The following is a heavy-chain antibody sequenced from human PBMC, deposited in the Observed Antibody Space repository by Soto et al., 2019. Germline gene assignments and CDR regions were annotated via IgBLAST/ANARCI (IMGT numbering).Heavy chain of an antibody. CDR3: ARDLWGYCGTDCYPLDV. D-gene: IGHD2-21*02. Sequence: SETLSLTCTVSGGSISSGDYYWSWIRQPPGKGLEWIGYIYYSGSAYYNPSLKSRVTISVDTSKNQFSLNLNSVTAADTAVYYCARDLWGYCGTDCYPLDVWGQGTTVTVS. CDR1: GGSISSGDYY. J-gene: IGHJ6*02. V-gene: IGHV4-30-4*02. CDR2: IYYSGSA.